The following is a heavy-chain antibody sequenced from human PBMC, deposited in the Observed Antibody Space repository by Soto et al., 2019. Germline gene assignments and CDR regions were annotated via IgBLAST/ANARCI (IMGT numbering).Heavy chain of an antibody. CDR3: ARGTGATSSLPFHY. CDR2: IIPILGTA. J-gene: IGHJ4*02. D-gene: IGHD1-26*01. CDR1: GGTFSSYA. V-gene: IGHV1-69*12. Sequence: QVQLVQSGAEVKKPGSAVKVTCEASGGTFSSYAISWVRHAPGQGLEWMGGIIPILGTANYAQKFQGRVTITADESTSTAYMELSSLRSEDTAVYYCARGTGATSSLPFHYWGQGTLVTVSS.